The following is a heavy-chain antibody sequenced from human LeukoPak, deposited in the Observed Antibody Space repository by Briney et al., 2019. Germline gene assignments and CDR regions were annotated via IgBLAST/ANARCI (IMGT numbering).Heavy chain of an antibody. CDR3: ARDHYHKIHSVMVTAPDY. J-gene: IGHJ4*02. D-gene: IGHD2-21*02. CDR1: GFTFSSYS. V-gene: IGHV3-21*04. CDR2: ISSSSSYI. Sequence: GGSLRLSCAASGFTFSSYSMNWVRQAPGKGLEWVSSISSSSSYIYYADSVKGRFTISRDNSKNTLYLQMNSLRSEDTAVYYCARDHYHKIHSVMVTAPDYWGQGTLVIVSS.